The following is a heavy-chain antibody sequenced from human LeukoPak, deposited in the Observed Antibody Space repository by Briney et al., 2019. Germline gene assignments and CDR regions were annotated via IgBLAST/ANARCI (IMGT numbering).Heavy chain of an antibody. CDR2: IFYSGST. Sequence: SETLSLTCTVSGGSISSYYWSWIRQPPGKGLEWIGYIFYSGSTNYNPSLKSRVTISVDTPKNQFSLKLSSVTAADTAVYYCARERITMIHGWFDPWGQGTLVTVSS. D-gene: IGHD3-22*01. J-gene: IGHJ5*02. CDR1: GGSISSYY. CDR3: ARERITMIHGWFDP. V-gene: IGHV4-59*01.